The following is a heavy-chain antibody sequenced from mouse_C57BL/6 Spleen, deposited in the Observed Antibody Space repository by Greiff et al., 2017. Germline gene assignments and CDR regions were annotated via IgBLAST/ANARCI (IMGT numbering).Heavy chain of an antibody. D-gene: IGHD2-5*01. V-gene: IGHV8-8*01. J-gene: IGHJ2*01. CDR2: IWWDDAK. Sequence: QVTLKVSGPGILQPSQTLSLTCSFSGFSLSTFGMGVGWIRQPSGKGLEWLAHIWWDDAKYYNPALKSRLPISTDTSKNQVFLKIANVDTADTATYNCARMGGSYYSNRYYFDYWGQGTTLTVAS. CDR1: GFSLSTFGMG. CDR3: ARMGGSYYSNRYYFDY.